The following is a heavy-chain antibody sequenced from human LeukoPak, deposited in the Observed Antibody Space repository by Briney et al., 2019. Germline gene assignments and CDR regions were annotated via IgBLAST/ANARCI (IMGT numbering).Heavy chain of an antibody. J-gene: IGHJ4*02. D-gene: IGHD3-22*01. CDR2: VYYSGST. CDR3: ARVDYDSSGYFDN. CDR1: GGSISTFY. Sequence: SETLSLTCTVSGGSISTFYWSWLRQPPGKQLEWIGYVYYSGSTNYNPSFKTRVTISVDTSKNQFSLKLSSVTPEDTAVYYCARVDYDSSGYFDNGGQGTRVTVSS. V-gene: IGHV4-59*01.